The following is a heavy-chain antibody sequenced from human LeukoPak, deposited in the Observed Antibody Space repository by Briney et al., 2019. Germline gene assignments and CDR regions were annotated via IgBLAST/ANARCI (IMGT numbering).Heavy chain of an antibody. D-gene: IGHD3-10*02. CDR2: ISSSGSTI. CDR3: AELGITMIGGV. J-gene: IGHJ6*04. CDR1: GFTFSSYE. Sequence: PGGSLTLSCAASGFTFSSYEMNWVRQAPGKGLEWVSYISSSGSTIYYADSVKGRFTISRDNAKNSLCLQMNSLRAEDTAVYYCAELGITMIGGVWGKGTTVSMSS. V-gene: IGHV3-48*03.